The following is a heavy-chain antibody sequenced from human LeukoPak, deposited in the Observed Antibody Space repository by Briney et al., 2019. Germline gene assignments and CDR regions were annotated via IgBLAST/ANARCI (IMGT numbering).Heavy chain of an antibody. Sequence: ASVKVSCKVSGYTLTELSMHWVRQAPGKGLEWMGGFDPEDGETIYAQKFQGSVTMSRDTSTSTVYMELSSLISDDTAVYYCATDEETTVTTPRYFDYWGQGALVTVSS. J-gene: IGHJ4*02. CDR2: FDPEDGET. CDR3: ATDEETTVTTPRYFDY. V-gene: IGHV1-24*01. D-gene: IGHD4-17*01. CDR1: GYTLTELS.